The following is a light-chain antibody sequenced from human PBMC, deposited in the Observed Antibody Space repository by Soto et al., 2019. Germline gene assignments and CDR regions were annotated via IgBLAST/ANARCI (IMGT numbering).Light chain of an antibody. Sequence: DIQMTQSPSSLSASVGDRVTITYRASQGISNYLAWYQQKPGKVPKLLIYAASTLQSGVPSRFSGSGSGTDFTLTISSLQPEDVATYYCQKYNSAPQTTFGQGTRLEIK. CDR1: QGISNY. CDR3: QKYNSAPQTT. CDR2: AAS. V-gene: IGKV1-27*01. J-gene: IGKJ5*01.